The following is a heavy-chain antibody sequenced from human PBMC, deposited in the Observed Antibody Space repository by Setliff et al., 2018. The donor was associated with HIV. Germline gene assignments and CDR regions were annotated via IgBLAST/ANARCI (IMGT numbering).Heavy chain of an antibody. V-gene: IGHV4-30-4*08. CDR3: ARFTVVVFGAGEPSWFDP. J-gene: IGHJ5*02. Sequence: SETLSLTCTVSGDSIISGDYYWSWIRQSPGKGLEWIGLIHYKGNIDYNASLKSRLAISSDTSKNQFSLNLSSVIAADTAIYFCARFTVVVFGAGEPSWFDPWGQGILVTVSS. D-gene: IGHD2-15*01. CDR1: GDSIISGDYY. CDR2: IHYKGNI.